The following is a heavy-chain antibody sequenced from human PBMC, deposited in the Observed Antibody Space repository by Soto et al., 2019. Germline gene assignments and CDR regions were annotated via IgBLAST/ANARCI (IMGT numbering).Heavy chain of an antibody. Sequence: GGSLRLSCAASGFTFSSYSMNWVRQAPGKGLEWVSSISSSSSYIYYADSVKGRFTISRDNAKNSLYLQMNSLRAEDTAVYYCARDLGKAARIYYYYGMDVWGQGTTVTVSS. V-gene: IGHV3-21*01. D-gene: IGHD6-6*01. CDR1: GFTFSSYS. J-gene: IGHJ6*02. CDR2: ISSSSSYI. CDR3: ARDLGKAARIYYYYGMDV.